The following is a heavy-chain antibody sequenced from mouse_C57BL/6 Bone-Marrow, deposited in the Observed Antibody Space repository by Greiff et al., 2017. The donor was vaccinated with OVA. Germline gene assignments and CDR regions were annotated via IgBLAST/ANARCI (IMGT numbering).Heavy chain of an antibody. J-gene: IGHJ1*03. D-gene: IGHD1-1*01. Sequence: VQLQQPGAELVKPGASVKLSCKASGYTFTSYWMHWVKQRPGRGLEWIGRIDPNSGGPKYTEKFKSKATLTVDKPSSTAYMQLSSLTSEDSAVYYCARDYGSSFDVWGTGTTVTVSS. CDR1: GYTFTSYW. V-gene: IGHV1-72*01. CDR3: ARDYGSSFDV. CDR2: IDPNSGGP.